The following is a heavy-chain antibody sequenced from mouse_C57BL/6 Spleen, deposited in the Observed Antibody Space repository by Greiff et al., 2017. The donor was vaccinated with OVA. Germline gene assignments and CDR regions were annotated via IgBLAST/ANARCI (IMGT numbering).Heavy chain of an antibody. J-gene: IGHJ4*01. V-gene: IGHV5-16*01. CDR2: INYDGSST. CDR1: GFTFSDYY. D-gene: IGHD1-1*02. Sequence: EVMLVESEGGLVQPGSSMKLSCTASGFTFSDYYMAWVRQVPEKGLEWVANINYDGSSTYYLDSLKSRFIISRDNAKNILYLQMSSLKSEDTATYYCARVRWAMDYWGQGTSVTVSS. CDR3: ARVRWAMDY.